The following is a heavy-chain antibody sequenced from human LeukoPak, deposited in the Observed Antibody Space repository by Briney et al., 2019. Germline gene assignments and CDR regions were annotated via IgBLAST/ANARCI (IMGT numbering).Heavy chain of an antibody. D-gene: IGHD3-22*01. Sequence: PGGSLRLSCAASGFTFEYSAMTWVRQATEKGLEWVSSINTGDITFSANSGKGRFTIYVDNTKNALLLKRNSMRAEKTDINSCVKSGFTYYDDWGQGTLVTVSS. CDR3: VKSGFTYYDD. CDR2: INTGDIT. V-gene: IGHV3-23*01. J-gene: IGHJ4*02. CDR1: GFTFEYSA.